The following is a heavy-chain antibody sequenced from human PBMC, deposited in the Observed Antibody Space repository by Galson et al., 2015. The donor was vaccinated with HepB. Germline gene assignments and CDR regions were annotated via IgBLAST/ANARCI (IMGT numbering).Heavy chain of an antibody. J-gene: IGHJ4*02. CDR3: ATDGLGWYSSSPFDY. Sequence: SVKVSCKVSGYTLTELSMHWVRQAPGKGLEWMGGFDPEDGETIYAQKFQGRVTMTEDTSTDTAYMELSSLRSEDTAVYYCATDGLGWYSSSPFDYWGQGTLVTVSS. CDR2: FDPEDGET. CDR1: GYTLTELS. D-gene: IGHD6-13*01. V-gene: IGHV1-24*01.